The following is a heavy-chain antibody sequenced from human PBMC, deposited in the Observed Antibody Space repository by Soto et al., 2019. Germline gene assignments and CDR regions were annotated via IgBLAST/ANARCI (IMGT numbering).Heavy chain of an antibody. V-gene: IGHV1-8*01. CDR2: MNPNSGNT. CDR1: GYTFTSYD. J-gene: IGHJ6*03. D-gene: IGHD4-17*01. CDR3: ARVYGDYEYYYYYYYYMDV. Sequence: ASVKVSCKASGYTFTSYDINWVRQATGQGLEWMGWMNPNSGNTGYAQKFQGRVTMTRNTSISTAFMELSSLRSEDTAVYYFARVYGDYEYYYYYYYYMDVWGKGTTVTVSS.